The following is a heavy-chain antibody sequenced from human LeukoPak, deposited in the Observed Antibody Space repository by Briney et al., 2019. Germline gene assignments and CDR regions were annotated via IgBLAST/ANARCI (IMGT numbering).Heavy chain of an antibody. V-gene: IGHV4-59*01. Sequence: PSETLSLTCTVSGGSISNYYWTWIRQPPGKGLEWIGYIYYSGSTNYNPSLKSRVTISVDTSKNQFSLKLSSVTAPGTAVYYCARGDVIAVAGTEVFDYWGQGTLVTVSS. CDR3: ARGDVIAVAGTEVFDY. D-gene: IGHD6-19*01. CDR2: IYYSGST. CDR1: GGSISNYY. J-gene: IGHJ4*02.